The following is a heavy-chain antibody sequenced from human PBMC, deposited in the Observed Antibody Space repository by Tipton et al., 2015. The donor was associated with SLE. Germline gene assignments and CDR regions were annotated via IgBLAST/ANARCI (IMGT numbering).Heavy chain of an antibody. J-gene: IGHJ6*03. Sequence: QVQLVQSGGGVVQPGRSLRLSCAASGFTFSSYGMHWVRQAPGKGLEWVAVIWYDGSNKYYADSVKGRFTISRDNSKNTLYLQMNSLRAEDTAVYYCARDGSSSYYYYMDVWGKGTTVTVSS. CDR3: ARDGSSSYYYYMDV. CDR1: GFTFSSYG. D-gene: IGHD6-13*01. CDR2: IWYDGSNK. V-gene: IGHV3-33*01.